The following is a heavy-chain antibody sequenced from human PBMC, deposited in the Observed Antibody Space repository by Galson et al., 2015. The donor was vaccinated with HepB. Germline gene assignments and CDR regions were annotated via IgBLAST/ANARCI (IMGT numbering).Heavy chain of an antibody. CDR2: INPNNGGT. V-gene: IGHV1-2*02. CDR1: GYTFTGYY. Sequence: SVKVSCKASGYTFTGYYMHWVRQAPGQGPEWMGWINPNNGGTNYAEKFQGRVTMTRDTSISTAYMELNRLRADDTAVYYCARGVTYDDFWSGANWFDPWGQGTLVTVSS. D-gene: IGHD3-3*01. J-gene: IGHJ5*02. CDR3: ARGVTYDDFWSGANWFDP.